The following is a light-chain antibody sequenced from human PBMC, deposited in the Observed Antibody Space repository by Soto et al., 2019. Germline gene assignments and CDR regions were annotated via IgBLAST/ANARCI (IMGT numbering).Light chain of an antibody. J-gene: IGKJ4*01. CDR1: QSVGSN. CDR3: QQYNNWPLT. CDR2: GAS. Sequence: EIVMTQSTATLSVSPGERATLSCRASQSVGSNLAWYQQKPGQAPRLLIYGASTRATGIPARFSGSGSGTEFTLTISSLQSEDFAVYYCQQYNNWPLTFGGGTMVDIK. V-gene: IGKV3-15*01.